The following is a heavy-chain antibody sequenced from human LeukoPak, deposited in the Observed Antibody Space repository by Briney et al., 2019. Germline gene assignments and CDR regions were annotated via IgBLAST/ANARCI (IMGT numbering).Heavy chain of an antibody. V-gene: IGHV3-23*01. CDR1: GFSFSSYA. CDR3: AREEVKSFDN. Sequence: GGSLRLSCAASGFSFSSYAMSWVRQAPGKGLEWVSVISGSGGSTYYADSVKGRFTISRDNSKNTLYLQMNSLRAEDTAVYYCAREEVKSFDNWGQGTLVTVSS. J-gene: IGHJ4*02. CDR2: ISGSGGST.